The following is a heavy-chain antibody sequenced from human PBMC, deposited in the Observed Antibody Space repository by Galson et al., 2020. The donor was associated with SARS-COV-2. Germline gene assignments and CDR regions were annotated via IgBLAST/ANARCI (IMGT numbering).Heavy chain of an antibody. J-gene: IGHJ3*02. D-gene: IGHD3-16*01. Sequence: ASVQVSCRVSGYTLTTLSMHWVRQAPGKEREGMGGFHPEDGEIVYEQSFQGRLILTEDTSTDTAYMELSSLRPEDTAVDYCAILGVGYAFEMWGQGAVVTVSS. CDR1: GYTLTTLS. CDR3: AILGVGYAFEM. CDR2: FHPEDGEI. V-gene: IGHV1-24*01.